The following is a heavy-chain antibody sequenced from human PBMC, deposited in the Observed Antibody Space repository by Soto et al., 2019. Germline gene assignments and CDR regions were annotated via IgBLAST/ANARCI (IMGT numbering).Heavy chain of an antibody. CDR3: AKPITAGGSNS. Sequence: EARILESGGGLAQPGGSLKISCTASGFNFNIYAMSWVRQAPGKGLEWVSGISASATQTYYAESVKGRFAISRDNAKSTLYLQLDSLTPEDTARYYCAKPITAGGSNSWGPGNLVDVSS. V-gene: IGHV3-23*01. CDR1: GFNFNIYA. CDR2: ISASATQT. D-gene: IGHD3-10*01. J-gene: IGHJ5*02.